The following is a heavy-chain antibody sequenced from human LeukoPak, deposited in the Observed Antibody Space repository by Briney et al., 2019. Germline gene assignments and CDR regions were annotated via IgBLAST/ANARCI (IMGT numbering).Heavy chain of an antibody. CDR3: ARDVRMDV. CDR1: GFTFRNYV. J-gene: IGHJ6*02. Sequence: PGGSLRLSCAASGFTFRNYVIHWVRQAPGKGLEWVAVIWYDGSNKYYADSVKGRFTISRDNSKNTLYLQMNSLRAEDTAVYYCARDVRMDVWGQGTTVTVSS. V-gene: IGHV3-33*08. CDR2: IWYDGSNK.